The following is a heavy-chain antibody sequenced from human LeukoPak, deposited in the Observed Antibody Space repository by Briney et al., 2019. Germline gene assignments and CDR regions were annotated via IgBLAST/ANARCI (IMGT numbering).Heavy chain of an antibody. V-gene: IGHV4-4*07. J-gene: IGHJ6*03. Sequence: SETLSLTCTVSGGSISSYYWSWIRQPAGKGLEWIGRIYTSGSTNYNPSLKSRVTMSVDTSKNQFSLKLSSVTAADTAVYYCARGRQQLVRFGYYYYYMDVWGKGTTVTVSS. CDR2: IYTSGST. CDR1: GGSISSYY. D-gene: IGHD6-13*01. CDR3: ARGRQQLVRFGYYYYYMDV.